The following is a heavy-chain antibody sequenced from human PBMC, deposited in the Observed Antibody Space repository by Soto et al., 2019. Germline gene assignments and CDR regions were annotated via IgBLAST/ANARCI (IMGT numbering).Heavy chain of an antibody. D-gene: IGHD6-13*01. CDR1: GGSFSGYY. J-gene: IGHJ5*02. Sequence: SDTLSLTCAVYGGSFSGYYWSWIRQPPGKGLEWIGEINHSGSTNYNPSLKSRVTISVDTSKNQFSLKLSSVTAADTAVYYCARGNTLGFDPWGQGTLVTVSS. CDR2: INHSGST. V-gene: IGHV4-34*01. CDR3: ARGNTLGFDP.